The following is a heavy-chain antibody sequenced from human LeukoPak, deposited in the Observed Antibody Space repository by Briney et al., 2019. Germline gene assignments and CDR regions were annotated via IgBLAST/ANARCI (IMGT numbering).Heavy chain of an antibody. CDR2: MNPNSGNT. Sequence: ASVKVSCKASGYTFTSYDINWVRQATGQGLEWMGWMNPNSGNTGYAQKFQGRVTITRNTSISTAYMGLSSLRSEDTAVYYCARIRDGYNDAYDIWGQGTMVTVSS. V-gene: IGHV1-8*03. CDR3: ARIRDGYNDAYDI. CDR1: GYTFTSYD. J-gene: IGHJ3*02. D-gene: IGHD5-24*01.